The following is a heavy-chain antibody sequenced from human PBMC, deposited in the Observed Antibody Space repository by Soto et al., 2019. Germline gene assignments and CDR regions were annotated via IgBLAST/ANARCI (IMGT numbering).Heavy chain of an antibody. CDR1: GFTFSDYY. J-gene: IGHJ6*02. CDR2: ISSRGSSI. Sequence: LRLSCAVSGFTFSDYYMSWIRQAPGKGLEWVSYISSRGSSIYYADSVKGRFTISRDNAKNSLYLQMNGLRAEDTAVYYCARGYYDFWSGYYISPYGMDVWGQGTTVTVSS. V-gene: IGHV3-11*01. D-gene: IGHD3-3*01. CDR3: ARGYYDFWSGYYISPYGMDV.